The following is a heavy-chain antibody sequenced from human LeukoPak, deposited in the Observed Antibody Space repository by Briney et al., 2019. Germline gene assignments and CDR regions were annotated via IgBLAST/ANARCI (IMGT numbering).Heavy chain of an antibody. CDR2: ITSSSNTI. J-gene: IGHJ5*02. CDR1: GFTFSSYN. Sequence: GGSLRLSCAASGFTFSSYNMNWVRQAPGKGLEWVSYITSSSNTIYYADSVKGRFTIPRDNAKNSLYLQMNSLRAEDTAVYYCARDLKGFDPWGQGTLVTVSS. CDR3: ARDLKGFDP. V-gene: IGHV3-48*04.